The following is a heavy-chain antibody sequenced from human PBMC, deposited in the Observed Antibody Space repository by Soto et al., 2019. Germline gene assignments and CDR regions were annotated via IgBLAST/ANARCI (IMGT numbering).Heavy chain of an antibody. CDR3: ASGVIGYCSSTSCFEGLYGMDV. V-gene: IGHV4-30-4*01. CDR2: IYYSGST. CDR1: GGSISSGDYY. J-gene: IGHJ6*02. D-gene: IGHD2-2*01. Sequence: PSETLSLTCTVSGGSISSGDYYWSWIRQPPGKGLEWIGYIYYSGSTYYNPSLKSRVTISVDTSKNQFSLKLSSVTAADTAVYYCASGVIGYCSSTSCFEGLYGMDVWGQGTTVTVSS.